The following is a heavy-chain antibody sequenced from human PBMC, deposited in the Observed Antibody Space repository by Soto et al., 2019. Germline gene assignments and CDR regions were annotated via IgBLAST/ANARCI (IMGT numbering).Heavy chain of an antibody. CDR1: GYTFINQG. V-gene: IGHV1-18*01. CDR2: IYPYNGNT. Sequence: QVQLVQSGAAVRKPGASVKVSCKSSGYTFINQGIFWVRQAPGQGLEWMAWIYPYNGNTNYAQKFLGRVTLTTDTSTSTAYMDLRSLASDDTAIYYCARDLTGAACGGYWGQGTLVTVSS. D-gene: IGHD1-1*01. CDR3: ARDLTGAACGGY. J-gene: IGHJ4*02.